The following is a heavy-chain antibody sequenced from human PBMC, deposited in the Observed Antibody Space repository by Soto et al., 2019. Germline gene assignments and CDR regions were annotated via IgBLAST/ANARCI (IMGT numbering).Heavy chain of an antibody. CDR3: ARSREDVAAAGTNNWFDP. CDR1: GDSINKINHY. D-gene: IGHD6-13*01. Sequence: SETLSLTCSVSGDSINKINHYWGWLRQSPGKGLEWLGEVNYSGNNNHNPSLKSRVTISVDTSKNQFSLKLSSVTAADTAVYYCARSREDVAAAGTNNWFDPWGQGTLVTVSS. CDR2: VNYSGNN. V-gene: IGHV4-39*07. J-gene: IGHJ5*02.